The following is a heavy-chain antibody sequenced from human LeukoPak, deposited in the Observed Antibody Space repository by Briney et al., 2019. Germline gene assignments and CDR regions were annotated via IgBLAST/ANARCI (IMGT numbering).Heavy chain of an antibody. J-gene: IGHJ4*02. Sequence: KPSETLSLTCAVYGGSFSGYYWSWIRQPPGKGLEWIGEINHSGSTNYNPSLKSRVTISVDTSKNQFSLKLSSVTAADTAVYYCARSASSSGYYSDPYYWGQGTLVTVSS. CDR3: ARSASSSGYYSDPYY. CDR1: GGSFSGYY. D-gene: IGHD3-22*01. CDR2: INHSGST. V-gene: IGHV4-34*01.